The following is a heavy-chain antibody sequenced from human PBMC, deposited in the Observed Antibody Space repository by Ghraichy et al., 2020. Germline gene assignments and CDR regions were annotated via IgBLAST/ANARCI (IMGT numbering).Heavy chain of an antibody. CDR2: IYYSGST. CDR3: ARVGRRAGYYYYYGMDV. J-gene: IGHJ6*02. CDR1: GGSISSYY. Sequence: SETLSLTCTVSGGSISSYYWSWIRQPPGKGLVWIGYIYYSGSTNYNPSLKSRVTISVDTSKNQFSLKLSSVTAADTAVYYCARVGRRAGYYYYYGMDVWGQGTTVTVSS. V-gene: IGHV4-59*12.